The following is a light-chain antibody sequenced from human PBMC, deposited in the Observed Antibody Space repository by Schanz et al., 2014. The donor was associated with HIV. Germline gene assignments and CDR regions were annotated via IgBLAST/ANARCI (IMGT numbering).Light chain of an antibody. V-gene: IGKV1-6*01. CDR3: LQDHTYPRT. Sequence: AIQMTQSPSSLSASVGDRVTITCRASQGIRDDLGWYQQRPGKAPKLLIYAASNLHSGVPSRFSGSGSGTDLTLTISSLQPEDFATYYCLQDHTYPRTFGQGTKLELK. CDR1: QGIRDD. J-gene: IGKJ2*01. CDR2: AAS.